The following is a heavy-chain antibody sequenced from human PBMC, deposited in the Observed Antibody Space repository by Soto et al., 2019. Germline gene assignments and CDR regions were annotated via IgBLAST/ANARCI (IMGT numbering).Heavy chain of an antibody. CDR3: ARWGTMVRGVTYYFDY. D-gene: IGHD3-10*01. V-gene: IGHV4-59*01. CDR1: GGSISSYY. CDR2: IYYSGST. J-gene: IGHJ4*02. Sequence: SETLSLTCTVSGGSISSYYWSWIRQPPGKGLEWIGYIYYSGSTNYNPSLKSRVTISVDTSKNQFSLKLSSVTAADTAVYYCARWGTMVRGVTYYFDYWGQGTLVTVS.